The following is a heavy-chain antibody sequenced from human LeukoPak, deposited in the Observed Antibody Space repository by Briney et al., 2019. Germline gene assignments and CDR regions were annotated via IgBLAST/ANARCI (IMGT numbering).Heavy chain of an antibody. J-gene: IGHJ4*02. Sequence: SETLSLTCAVYGGSFSGYYWSWIRQPPGKGLEWIGEINHSGSTNYNPSLKSRVTISVDTSKNQFSLKLSSVTAADTAVYYCARGCLAARFFDYWGQGTLVTVSS. V-gene: IGHV4-34*01. CDR1: GGSFSGYY. CDR3: ARGCLAARFFDY. D-gene: IGHD6-6*01. CDR2: INHSGST.